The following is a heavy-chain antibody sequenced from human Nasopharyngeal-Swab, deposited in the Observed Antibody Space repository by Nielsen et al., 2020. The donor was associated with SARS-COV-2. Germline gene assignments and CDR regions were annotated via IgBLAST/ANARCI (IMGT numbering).Heavy chain of an antibody. Sequence: RQAPGKGLEWIGEINHSGSTNYNPSLKSRVTISVDTSKNQFSLKLSSVTAADTAVYYCARIEDCSSTSCYDYLDYWGQGTLVTVSS. J-gene: IGHJ4*02. CDR2: INHSGST. D-gene: IGHD2-2*01. CDR3: ARIEDCSSTSCYDYLDY. V-gene: IGHV4-34*01.